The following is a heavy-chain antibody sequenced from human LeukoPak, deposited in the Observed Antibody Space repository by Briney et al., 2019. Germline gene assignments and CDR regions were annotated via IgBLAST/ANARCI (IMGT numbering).Heavy chain of an antibody. D-gene: IGHD6-19*01. CDR1: GGSISTSY. V-gene: IGHV4-59*01. J-gene: IGHJ4*02. Sequence: PSETLSLTCTVSGGSISTSYWNWIRQPPGKGLEWIGNIYYSGSTNYNPYLKSRVTISVDTSKTQFSLKLSYVTAADTAVYYCASQWYWGQGTLVTGSS. CDR3: ASQWY. CDR2: IYYSGST.